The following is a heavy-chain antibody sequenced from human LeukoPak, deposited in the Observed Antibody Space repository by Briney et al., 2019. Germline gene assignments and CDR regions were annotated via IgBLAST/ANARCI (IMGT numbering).Heavy chain of an antibody. CDR2: ISGSGGST. V-gene: IGHV3-23*01. D-gene: IGHD3-16*02. J-gene: IGHJ4*02. CDR1: GFTFSSYA. CDR3: AKLTQKGGFGGVIGWSNLFDY. Sequence: GGSLRLSCAASGFTFSSYAMSWVRQAPGKGLEWVSAISGSGGSTYYADSVKGRFTISRDNSKNTLYLQMNSLRAEDKAVYYWAKLTQKGGFGGVIGWSNLFDYLGQGTLVTVSS.